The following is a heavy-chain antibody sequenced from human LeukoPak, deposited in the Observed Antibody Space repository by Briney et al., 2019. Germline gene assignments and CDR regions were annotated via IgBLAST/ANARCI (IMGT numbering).Heavy chain of an antibody. D-gene: IGHD6-13*01. Sequence: GGSLRLSCAASGFTFSSCAMSWVRQAPGKGLEWVSVIYSGGSTYYADSVKGRFTISRDNSKNTLYLQMNSLRAEDMAVYYCARGSGGYSSSWYVGAFDIWGQGTMVTVSS. CDR3: ARGSGGYSSSWYVGAFDI. V-gene: IGHV3-53*01. CDR1: GFTFSSCA. CDR2: IYSGGST. J-gene: IGHJ3*02.